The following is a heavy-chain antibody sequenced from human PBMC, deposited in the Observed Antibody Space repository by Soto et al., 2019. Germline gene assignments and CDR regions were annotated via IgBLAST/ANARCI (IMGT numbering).Heavy chain of an antibody. J-gene: IGHJ6*03. V-gene: IGHV6-1*01. CDR2: TYYKSKWYY. D-gene: IGHD1-1*01. Sequence: SQTLSLTCDISGDSVSSNSAGWNWIRQTTSRGLEWLGRTYYKSKWYYTYAASVKSRITVSPDTSKNQFSLRLISVTPEDTAVYYCARGSWDDVSGHYYMDVWDKGTTVTVSS. CDR1: GDSVSSNSAG. CDR3: ARGSWDDVSGHYYMDV.